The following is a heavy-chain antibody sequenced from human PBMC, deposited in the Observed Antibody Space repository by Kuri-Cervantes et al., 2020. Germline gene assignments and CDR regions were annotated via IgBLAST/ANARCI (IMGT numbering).Heavy chain of an antibody. CDR3: ARNQGVNGWVNWFDP. V-gene: IGHV3-30*04. CDR1: GFTFRLYA. D-gene: IGHD6-19*01. Sequence: LSLTCAASGFTFRLYAMHWVRQAPGKGPEWVSYILDDGSYKFYADSVKGRFTISRDISKNTVYLQMNSLRPEDTAVYYCARNQGVNGWVNWFDPWGQGTLVTVSS. CDR2: ILDDGSYK. J-gene: IGHJ5*02.